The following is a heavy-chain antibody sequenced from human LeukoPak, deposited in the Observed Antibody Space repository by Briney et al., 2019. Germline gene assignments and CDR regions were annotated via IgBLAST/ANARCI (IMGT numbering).Heavy chain of an antibody. CDR2: FDPDNAEK. Sequence: ASVKVSCKVSGYTVTEFSIHWVRQAPGKGLEWMGGFDPDNAEKVFARKLQGRVTMTEDTPTNTAHMELTSLTSEDTAVYCSTGQTTPVLVDTLHFWGQGTLVSVSS. V-gene: IGHV1-24*01. CDR3: TGQTTPVLVDTLHF. D-gene: IGHD3-3*01. J-gene: IGHJ4*02. CDR1: GYTVTEFS.